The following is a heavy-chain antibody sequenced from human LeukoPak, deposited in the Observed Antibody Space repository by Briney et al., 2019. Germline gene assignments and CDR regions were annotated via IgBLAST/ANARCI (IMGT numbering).Heavy chain of an antibody. V-gene: IGHV3-11*04. CDR2: ISDTGTTI. CDR3: ARGGPAAGRFDY. D-gene: IGHD6-13*01. CDR1: GFTFSDYY. J-gene: IGHJ4*02. Sequence: PGGSLRLSCVASGFTFSDYYMTWIRQAPGKGLEWVSSISDTGTTIYEDSVRGRFTVSRDNATNSLYMEINSLRAEDTAVYYCARGGPAAGRFDYWGQGTLVTVSS.